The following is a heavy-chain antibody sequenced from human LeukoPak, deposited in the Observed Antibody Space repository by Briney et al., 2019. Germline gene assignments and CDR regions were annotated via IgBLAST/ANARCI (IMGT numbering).Heavy chain of an antibody. CDR3: ARHEYYYDSSGYYYYYYYMDV. Sequence: SETLSLTCAFYGGSFSGYYWSWIRQPPGKGLEWIGEINHSGSTNYNVSLKSRVTISVDTSKNQFSLKLSSVTAADTAVYYCARHEYYYDSSGYYYYYYYMDVWGKGTTVTISS. D-gene: IGHD3-22*01. J-gene: IGHJ6*03. CDR2: INHSGST. CDR1: GGSFSGYY. V-gene: IGHV4-34*01.